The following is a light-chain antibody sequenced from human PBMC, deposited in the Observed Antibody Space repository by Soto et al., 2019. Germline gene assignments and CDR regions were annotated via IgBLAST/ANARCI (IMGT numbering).Light chain of an antibody. V-gene: IGLV1-40*01. Sequence: QSVLTQPPSVSGAPGQRVALSCAGTSSNNGAGYDVHWYQHLPGTAPKLLIFGNINRPAGVPDRFSGSKSGTSASLAISGLQAADEGYYYCQTYDTGVSGSIFGGGTKVTVL. J-gene: IGLJ2*01. CDR1: SSNNGAGYD. CDR2: GNI. CDR3: QTYDTGVSGSI.